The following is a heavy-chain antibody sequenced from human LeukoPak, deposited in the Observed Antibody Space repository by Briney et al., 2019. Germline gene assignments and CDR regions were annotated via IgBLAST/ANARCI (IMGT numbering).Heavy chain of an antibody. Sequence: PSETLSLTCAVYSGSFSGYYWSWIRQPPGKGLEWIGEINHSGSTNYNPSLKSRVTISVDTSKNQFSLKLSSVTAADTAVYYCARGRYCSGGSCYSPPRNYYYGMDVWGQGTTVTVSS. CDR2: INHSGST. V-gene: IGHV4-34*01. D-gene: IGHD2-15*01. J-gene: IGHJ6*02. CDR1: SGSFSGYY. CDR3: ARGRYCSGGSCYSPPRNYYYGMDV.